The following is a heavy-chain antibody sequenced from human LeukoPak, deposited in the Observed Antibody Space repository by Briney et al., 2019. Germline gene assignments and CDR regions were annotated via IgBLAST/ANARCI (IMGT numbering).Heavy chain of an antibody. D-gene: IGHD2-2*01. J-gene: IGHJ4*02. CDR1: GFTFSSYS. V-gene: IGHV3-21*01. Sequence: TGGSLRLSCAASGFTFSSYSMNWVRQAPGKGLEWVSSISSSSSYIYYADSVKGRFTISRDNAKNSLYLQMNSLRAEDTAVYYCASLQYCSSTSRPKNYFDYWGQGTLVTVSS. CDR3: ASLQYCSSTSRPKNYFDY. CDR2: ISSSSSYI.